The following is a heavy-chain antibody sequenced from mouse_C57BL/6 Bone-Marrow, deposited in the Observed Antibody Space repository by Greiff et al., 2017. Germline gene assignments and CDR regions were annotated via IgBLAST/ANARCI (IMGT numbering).Heavy chain of an antibody. V-gene: IGHV1-81*01. CDR1: GYTFTSYG. CDR3: ARSYPWYFDV. Sequence: QVQLQQSGAELARPGASVKLSCKASGYTFTSYGISWVKQRTGQGLEWIGEIYPRSGNTYYNEKFKGKATLTADKSSSKAYMELRSLTSEDSAVYFCARSYPWYFDVWGTGTTVTVSS. CDR2: IYPRSGNT. D-gene: IGHD2-10*01. J-gene: IGHJ1*03.